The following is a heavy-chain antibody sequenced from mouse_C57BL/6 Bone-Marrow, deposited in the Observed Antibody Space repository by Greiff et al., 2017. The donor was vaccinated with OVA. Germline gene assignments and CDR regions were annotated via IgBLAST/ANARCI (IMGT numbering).Heavy chain of an antibody. V-gene: IGHV5-6*02. CDR3: ARPRGGYAMDY. CDR1: GFTFSSYG. CDR2: ISSGGSYT. J-gene: IGHJ4*01. Sequence: DVMLVESGGDLVKPGGSLKLSCAASGFTFSSYGMSWVRQTPDKRLEWVATISSGGSYTYYPDSVKGRFTISRDNAKNTLYLQMSSLKSEDTAMYYCARPRGGYAMDYWGQGTSVTVSS.